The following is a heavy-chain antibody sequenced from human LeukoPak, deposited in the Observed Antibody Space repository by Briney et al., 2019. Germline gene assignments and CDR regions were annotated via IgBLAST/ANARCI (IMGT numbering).Heavy chain of an antibody. V-gene: IGHV1-18*04. CDR1: GYTFTSDY. J-gene: IGHJ6*02. Sequence: ASVKVSCKASGYTFTSDYMHWVRQAPGQGLEWMGWISAYNGNTNYAQKLQGRVTMTTDTSTSTAYTELRSLRSDDTAVYYCARDFVVPAAMGYYGMDVWGQGTTVTVSS. CDR2: ISAYNGNT. D-gene: IGHD2-2*01. CDR3: ARDFVVPAAMGYYGMDV.